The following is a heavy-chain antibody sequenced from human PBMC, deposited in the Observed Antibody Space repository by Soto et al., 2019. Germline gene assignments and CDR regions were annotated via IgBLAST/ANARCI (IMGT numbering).Heavy chain of an antibody. V-gene: IGHV3-30-3*01. CDR2: ISYDGSNK. J-gene: IGHJ4*02. CDR3: ARNHPRDGYNWSTLDY. CDR1: GFTLSSYV. D-gene: IGHD5-12*01. Sequence: GGSLRLSCAASGFTLSSYVMHWVRQAPGKGLEWVAVISYDGSNKYYADSVKGRFTISRDNSKNTLYLQMNSLRAEDTAVYYCARNHPRDGYNWSTLDYWGQGTLVTVSS.